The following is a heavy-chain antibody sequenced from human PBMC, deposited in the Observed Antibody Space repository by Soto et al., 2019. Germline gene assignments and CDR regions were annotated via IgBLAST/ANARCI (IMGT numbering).Heavy chain of an antibody. CDR1: GFTFSNAW. J-gene: IGHJ3*02. V-gene: IGHV3-15*07. CDR2: IKSRPDGGAT. CDR3: ATGRAFDI. Sequence: LTCVGSGFTFSNAWMNWVRQSPGKGLAWVGRIKSRPDGGATDYAGPMDGRFIISRDDSKNTVFLQMDSLKTEDTAVYYCATGRAFDIWGQGTVVTVSS.